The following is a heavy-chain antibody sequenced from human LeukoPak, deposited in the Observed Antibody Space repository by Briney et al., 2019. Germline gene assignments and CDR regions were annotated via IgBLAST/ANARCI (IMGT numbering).Heavy chain of an antibody. V-gene: IGHV3-21*04. J-gene: IGHJ4*02. CDR3: ASDYGGNSEDY. CDR2: ISSSSSYI. D-gene: IGHD4-23*01. Sequence: GGSLRLSCAASGFTFSSYSMNWVRQAPGKGLEWVSSISSSSSYIYYADSVKGRFTISRDNAKNSLYLQMNGLRAEDTAVYYCASDYGGNSEDYWGQGTLVTVSS. CDR1: GFTFSSYS.